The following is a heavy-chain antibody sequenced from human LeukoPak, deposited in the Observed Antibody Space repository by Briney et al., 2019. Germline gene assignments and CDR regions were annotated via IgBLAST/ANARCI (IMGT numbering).Heavy chain of an antibody. Sequence: KPSGTLSLTCTVSGDSINGLDLWSWVRQPPGKGLEWIGEMYLSGTTHSNPSVKSRVTISIDKSKNQFFLDLSSVTAADTAVYYCAGLVGRYSSGLYYYYFDYWGQGTLVTVSS. D-gene: IGHD3-22*01. J-gene: IGHJ4*02. CDR1: GDSINGLDL. CDR3: AGLVGRYSSGLYYYYFDY. CDR2: MYLSGTT. V-gene: IGHV4-4*02.